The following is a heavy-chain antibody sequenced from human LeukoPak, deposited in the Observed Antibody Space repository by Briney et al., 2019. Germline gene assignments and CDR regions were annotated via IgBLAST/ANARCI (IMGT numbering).Heavy chain of an antibody. CDR3: VRDQFFSFDY. D-gene: IGHD3-3*01. CDR2: ISGTSSLI. V-gene: IGHV3-48*02. CDR1: GLTFSNAW. J-gene: IGHJ4*02. Sequence: GGSLRLSCAASGLTFSNAWMSWVRQAPGKGLEWVSYISGTSSLIYYADSVKGRFTISRDNAKNSLYLQMNSLRDEDTAVYYCVRDQFFSFDYWGQGTLVTVSS.